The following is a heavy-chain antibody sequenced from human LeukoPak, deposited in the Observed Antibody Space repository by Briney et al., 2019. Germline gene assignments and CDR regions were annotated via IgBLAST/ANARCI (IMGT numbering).Heavy chain of an antibody. Sequence: SETLSLTCAVYAGSFSGYYWSWIRQPPGKGLEWIGEINNSGSNNYNPSLMSRVTISVETSTNQFSLRLSSVTAAAPAAFYYCRLGVRGCGSNCLDFWGEGTLVTVSS. D-gene: IGHD2-21*01. CDR1: AGSFSGYY. CDR3: CRLGVRGCGSNCLDF. V-gene: IGHV4-34*01. CDR2: INNSGSN. J-gene: IGHJ4*02.